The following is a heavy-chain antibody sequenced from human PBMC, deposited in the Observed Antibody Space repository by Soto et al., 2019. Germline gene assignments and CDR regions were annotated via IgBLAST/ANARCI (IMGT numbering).Heavy chain of an antibody. J-gene: IGHJ3*02. Sequence: PGGSLRLSCAASGFTFSSCALHWVRQAPGKGLEWVAVISFDGSSKYYIDSVKGRFTISRDNSKDTLYLQMNSLRPEDTAVYYCARDGYCTNGVCLGAFDIWGQGTMVTVSS. CDR2: ISFDGSSK. CDR1: GFTFSSCA. D-gene: IGHD2-8*01. V-gene: IGHV3-30-3*01. CDR3: ARDGYCTNGVCLGAFDI.